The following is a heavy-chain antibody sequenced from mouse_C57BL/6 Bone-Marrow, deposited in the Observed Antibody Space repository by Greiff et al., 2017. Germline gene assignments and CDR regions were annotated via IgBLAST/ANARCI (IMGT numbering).Heavy chain of an antibody. CDR2: IDPRSGNT. Sequence: QVQLQQSGAELARPGASVKLSCKASGYTFTSYGISWVKQRTGQGLEWIGEIDPRSGNTYYNEKFKGKVTLTADKSSSTSYMELRSLTSDDSAVYFCARSIYYDYDGDWYFDVWGTGTTVTVSS. CDR3: ARSIYYDYDGDWYFDV. D-gene: IGHD2-4*01. J-gene: IGHJ1*03. V-gene: IGHV1-81*01. CDR1: GYTFTSYG.